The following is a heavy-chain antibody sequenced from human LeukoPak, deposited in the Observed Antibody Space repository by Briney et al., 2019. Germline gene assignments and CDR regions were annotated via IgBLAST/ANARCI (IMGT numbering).Heavy chain of an antibody. J-gene: IGHJ6*02. CDR1: GYTFTSYY. CDR2: INPSGGST. CDR3: ARDPKAVAGNYYYYGMDV. D-gene: IGHD6-19*01. Sequence: ASVKVSCKASGYTFTSYYMHWVRQAPGQGLEWMGIINPSGGSTSYAQKFQGRVTMTRDTSTSTVYMELSSLRSEDTAVYYCARDPKAVAGNYYYYGMDVWGQGTTVTVSS. V-gene: IGHV1-46*01.